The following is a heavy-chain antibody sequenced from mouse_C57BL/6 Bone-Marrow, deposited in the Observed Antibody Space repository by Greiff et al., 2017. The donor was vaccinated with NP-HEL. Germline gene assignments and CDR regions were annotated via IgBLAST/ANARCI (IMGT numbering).Heavy chain of an antibody. J-gene: IGHJ3*01. D-gene: IGHD2-4*01. Sequence: VQVVESGPGLVAPSQSLSITCTVSGFSLTSYGVDWVRQSPGKGLEWLGVIWGVGSTTYNSALKSRLSISKDNSKSQVFLKMNSLQTDDTAMYYCASEGDYDGFADWGQGTLVTVSA. CDR1: GFSLTSYG. V-gene: IGHV2-6*01. CDR2: IWGVGST. CDR3: ASEGDYDGFAD.